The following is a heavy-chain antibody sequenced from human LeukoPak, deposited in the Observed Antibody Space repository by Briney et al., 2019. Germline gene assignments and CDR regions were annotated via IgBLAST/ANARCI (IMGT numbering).Heavy chain of an antibody. J-gene: IGHJ5*02. CDR3: ARAARYSSSWYTGNWFDP. Sequence: PSETLSLTCAVYGGSFSGYYWSWIRQPPGKGLEWIGEINHSGSTNYNPSLKSRVTISVDTSKNQFSLKLYSVTAPDTAVYYCARAARYSSSWYTGNWFDPWGQGTLVTVSS. D-gene: IGHD6-13*01. CDR2: INHSGST. V-gene: IGHV4-34*01. CDR1: GGSFSGYY.